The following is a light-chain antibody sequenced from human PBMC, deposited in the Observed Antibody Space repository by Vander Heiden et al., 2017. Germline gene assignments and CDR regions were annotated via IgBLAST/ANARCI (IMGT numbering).Light chain of an antibody. CDR3: QQYYSTPPT. V-gene: IGKV4-1*01. CDR1: QSVLYSSNNKNY. CDR2: WAS. Sequence: EIVMTQFPDSWAVSLGERATINCKSSQSVLYSSNNKNYLAWYQQKPGQPPKLLIYWASTRESGVPDRFSGSGSGTDFTLTISSLQAEDVAVYYCQQYYSTPPTFGQGTKLEIK. J-gene: IGKJ2*01.